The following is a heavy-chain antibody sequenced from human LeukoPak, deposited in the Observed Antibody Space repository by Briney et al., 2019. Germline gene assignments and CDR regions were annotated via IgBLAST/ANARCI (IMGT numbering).Heavy chain of an antibody. Sequence: ASVKVSCKASGYTFTGYYMHWVRQAPGQGLEWMGWINPNSGGTNYAQKFQGWVTMTRDTSISTAYMELSRLRSDDTAVYYCARGLRGATIGFDYWGQGTLVTVSS. CDR3: ARGLRGATIGFDY. V-gene: IGHV1-2*04. CDR2: INPNSGGT. CDR1: GYTFTGYY. J-gene: IGHJ4*02. D-gene: IGHD1-26*01.